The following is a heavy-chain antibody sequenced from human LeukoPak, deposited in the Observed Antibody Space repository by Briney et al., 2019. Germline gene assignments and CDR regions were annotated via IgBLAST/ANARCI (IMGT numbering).Heavy chain of an antibody. V-gene: IGHV3-23*01. CDR1: GFSFSIYA. Sequence: GGSLRLSCAASGFSFSIYAMNWVRQAPGKGLEWVSLIIGNGRDIRYADSVKGRFTISRDNSKNTLYLQMNSLRAEDTALYYCASSRSSTWYGLEYWGQGTLVTVSS. CDR2: IIGNGRDI. D-gene: IGHD6-13*01. CDR3: ASSRSSTWYGLEY. J-gene: IGHJ4*02.